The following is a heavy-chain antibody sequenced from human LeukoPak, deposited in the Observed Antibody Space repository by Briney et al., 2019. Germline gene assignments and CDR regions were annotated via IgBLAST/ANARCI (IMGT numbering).Heavy chain of an antibody. CDR1: GYSFTGYY. J-gene: IGHJ3*02. D-gene: IGHD3-22*01. CDR3: ARVTYYDSSGYHGNAFDI. CDR2: INPKSGGT. Sequence: ASVKVSCKASGYSFTGYYIDWVRQAPGQGLEWMGGINPKSGGTNYAQKFQGGITMTRDTSITTTYMELSRLRSDDTAVYYCARVTYYDSSGYHGNAFDIWGQGTMVTVSS. V-gene: IGHV1-2*02.